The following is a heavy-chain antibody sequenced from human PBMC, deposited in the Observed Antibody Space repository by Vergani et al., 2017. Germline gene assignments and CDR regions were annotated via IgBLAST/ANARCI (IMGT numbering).Heavy chain of an antibody. V-gene: IGHV3-7*01. CDR3: ATRDAGIPAN. CDR1: GFIFSTFW. Sequence: EVQVAESGGGLVQPGGSLRLSCAASGFIFSTFWMSWVRQAPGKGLEWVANIKQDGSEKSYVDSVKGRFTISRDNAKNSLYLQMNSLRAEDTAVYYCATRDAGIPANWGQGTLVTVSS. D-gene: IGHD5-24*01. J-gene: IGHJ4*02. CDR2: IKQDGSEK.